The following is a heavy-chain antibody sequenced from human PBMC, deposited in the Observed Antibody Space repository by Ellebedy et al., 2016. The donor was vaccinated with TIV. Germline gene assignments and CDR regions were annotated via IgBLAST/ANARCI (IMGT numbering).Heavy chain of an antibody. CDR2: IIPILGIA. CDR3: AKDSVGTTETKHFQH. J-gene: IGHJ1*01. V-gene: IGHV1-69*10. D-gene: IGHD1-1*01. Sequence: SVKVSXKASRGTFSSYAISWVRQAPGQGLEWMGGIIPILGIANYAQKFQGRVTITADKSTSTAYMELSSLRAEDTAVYYCAKDSVGTTETKHFQHWGQGTLVTVSS. CDR1: RGTFSSYA.